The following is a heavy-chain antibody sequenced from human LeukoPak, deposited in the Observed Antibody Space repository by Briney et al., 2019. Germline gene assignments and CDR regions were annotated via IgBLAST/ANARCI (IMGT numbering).Heavy chain of an antibody. D-gene: IGHD3-22*01. V-gene: IGHV4-39*01. CDR1: GGSISSSNYY. CDR3: ARHVRNYYDSSGYYQD. J-gene: IGHJ4*02. Sequence: SETLSLTCTVSGGSISSSNYYWGWIRQSPGKGLEWIGSIYYTGSTYYNPSLKSRVTISVDTSKNQFSLKLGSVTAAGTAVYYCARHVRNYYDSSGYYQDWGQGTLVTVSS. CDR2: IYYTGST.